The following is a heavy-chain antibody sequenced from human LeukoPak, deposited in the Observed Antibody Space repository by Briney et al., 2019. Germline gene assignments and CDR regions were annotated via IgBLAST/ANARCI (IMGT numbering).Heavy chain of an antibody. D-gene: IGHD3/OR15-3a*01. CDR1: NGSFSGYY. J-gene: IGHJ4*02. Sequence: SETLSLTCAVYNGSFSGYYWTWLRQPPGKGLEWLGEIKHSGRTTYTPSLKSRVSISVDPSKNQFSLKLSSVTAADTAMYYCAREARGLFYWGQGTLVTVSS. CDR3: AREARGLFY. CDR2: IKHSGRT. V-gene: IGHV4-34*01.